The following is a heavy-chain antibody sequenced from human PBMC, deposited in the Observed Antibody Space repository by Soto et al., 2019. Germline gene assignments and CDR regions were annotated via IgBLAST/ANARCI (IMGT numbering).Heavy chain of an antibody. CDR3: ATGTQNFDY. CDR1: GFTFTTRA. CDR2: ISGRGGTT. D-gene: IGHD3-10*01. V-gene: IGHV3-23*01. J-gene: IGHJ4*02. Sequence: EVQLLQSGGGLVQPGGSLRLSCAASGFTFTTRAMSWVRQAPGKGLQWVSGISGRGGTTYYADSVKGRLTISRDNSKNMLYLQMNSLRDDDTAVYYCATGTQNFDYWGRGTRVTVSS.